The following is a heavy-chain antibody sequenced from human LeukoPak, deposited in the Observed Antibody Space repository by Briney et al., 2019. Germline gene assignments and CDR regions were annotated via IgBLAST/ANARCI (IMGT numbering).Heavy chain of an antibody. D-gene: IGHD4-17*01. J-gene: IGHJ4*02. CDR2: ISYDGSNK. CDR1: GFTFSSYG. V-gene: IGHV3-30*18. Sequence: GGSLRLSCAASGFTFSSYGMHWVRQAPGKGLEWVAVISYDGSNKYSADSVKGRFTISRDNSKNTLYLQMNSLRAEDTAVYYCAKDRDYGDYEFDYWGQGTLVTVSS. CDR3: AKDRDYGDYEFDY.